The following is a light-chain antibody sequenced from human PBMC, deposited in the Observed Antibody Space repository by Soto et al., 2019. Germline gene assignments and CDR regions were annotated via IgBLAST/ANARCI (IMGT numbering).Light chain of an antibody. CDR1: QSVSSSY. CDR2: GAS. V-gene: IGKV3-20*01. CDR3: QQYGSSPLS. J-gene: IGKJ5*01. Sequence: EIVLTQSPGTLYLSPGERATLSCRASQSVSSSYLAWYQQKHGQAPRLLIYGASSRATGIPDRFSGSGSGTDFTLTISRLEPEDFPVYYCQQYGSSPLSFGQATRLE.